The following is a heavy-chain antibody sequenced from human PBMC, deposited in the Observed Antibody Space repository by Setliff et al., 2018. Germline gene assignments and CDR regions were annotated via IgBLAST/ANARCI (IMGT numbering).Heavy chain of an antibody. V-gene: IGHV4-59*08. Sequence: SETLSLTCTVSGGSISSYYWIWIRQPPGKGLEWIGYIYSSGRTNYNPSLKSRVTLSVDTSNNQFSLKVSSVTAADTAVYYCARLIGYSYGGRCYWAWLDSWAQGTLVTVSS. D-gene: IGHD2-15*01. CDR3: ARLIGYSYGGRCYWAWLDS. CDR2: IYSSGRT. J-gene: IGHJ5*01. CDR1: GGSISSYY.